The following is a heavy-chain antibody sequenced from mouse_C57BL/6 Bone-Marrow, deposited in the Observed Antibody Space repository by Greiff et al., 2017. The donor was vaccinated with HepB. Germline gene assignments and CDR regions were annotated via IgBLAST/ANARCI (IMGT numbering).Heavy chain of an antibody. CDR3: TSRAVLRDY. CDR1: GFNIKDDY. D-gene: IGHD1-1*01. J-gene: IGHJ2*01. V-gene: IGHV14-4*01. Sequence: EVQLQQSGAELVRPGASVKLSCTASGFNIKDDYMHWVKQRPEQGLEWIGWIDPENGDTEYALKFQGKATITADTSSNTAYLQISSLTSEDTAVYYGTSRAVLRDYWGQGTALTVSS. CDR2: IDPENGDT.